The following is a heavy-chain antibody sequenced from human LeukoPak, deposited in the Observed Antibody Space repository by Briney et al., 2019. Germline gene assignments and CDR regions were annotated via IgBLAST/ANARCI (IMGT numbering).Heavy chain of an antibody. CDR3: ARTQGIAAARDSMDV. V-gene: IGHV2-70*01. CDR1: GFSLSTSGMC. CDR2: IDWDDDK. J-gene: IGHJ6*02. D-gene: IGHD6-13*01. Sequence: SGPALVKPTQTLTLTCTFSGFSLSTSGMCVSWIRQPPGKALEWLALIDWDDDKYYSTSLKTRLTISEDTSKNQVVLTMTNMDPVDTATYYCARTQGIAAARDSMDVWGQETTVTVSS.